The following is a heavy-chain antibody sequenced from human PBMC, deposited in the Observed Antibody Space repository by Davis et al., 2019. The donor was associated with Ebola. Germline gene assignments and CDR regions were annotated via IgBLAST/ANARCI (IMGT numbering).Heavy chain of an antibody. V-gene: IGHV1-69*06. J-gene: IGHJ5*01. CDR1: GGTFSSYA. Sequence: SVKVSCKASGGTFSSYAISWVRQAPGQGLEWMGGIIPIFGTANYAQKFQGRVTITADKSTSTAYMELSSLRSEDTAVYYCARRGYDGYNYQNWFDSWGQGTLVTVSS. CDR2: IIPIFGTA. D-gene: IGHD5-24*01. CDR3: ARRGYDGYNYQNWFDS.